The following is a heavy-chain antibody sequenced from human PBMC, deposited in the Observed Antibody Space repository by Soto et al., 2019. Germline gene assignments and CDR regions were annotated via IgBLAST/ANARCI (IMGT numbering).Heavy chain of an antibody. CDR3: ARCAVLSTTSGGWCNWFDP. V-gene: IGHV3-23*01. CDR2: ISASGAAT. CDR1: EFTFSNYA. Sequence: SLILSCTASEFTFSNYAMSWVRQAPGKGLEWVSAISASGAATYYVDSVKGRFTISRDNSKDTLYVQMNSLRAEDTGVYYCARCAVLSTTSGGWCNWFDPWGQGTLVTVSS. J-gene: IGHJ5*02. D-gene: IGHD2-21*01.